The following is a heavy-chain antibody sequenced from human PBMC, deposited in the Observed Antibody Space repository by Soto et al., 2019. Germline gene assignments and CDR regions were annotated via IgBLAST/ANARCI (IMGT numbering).Heavy chain of an antibody. D-gene: IGHD4-17*01. Sequence: GGSLRLSCAASGFTFSSYGMHWVRQAPDKGLEWVAVIWYDGSNKYYADSVKSRFTISRENSKNTLYLQMNSLRAEDTVVYYCARAGATTVTTFDDWGQGTLVTV. CDR2: IWYDGSNK. CDR3: ARAGATTVTTFDD. J-gene: IGHJ4*02. CDR1: GFTFSSYG. V-gene: IGHV3-33*01.